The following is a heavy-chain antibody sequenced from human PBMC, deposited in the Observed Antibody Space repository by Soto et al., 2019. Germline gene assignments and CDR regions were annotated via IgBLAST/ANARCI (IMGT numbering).Heavy chain of an antibody. CDR2: IGGTSNVI. V-gene: IGHV3-11*01. CDR1: GSIFSANY. Sequence: PGGSLRLSCEASGSIFSANYMTWTRQAPGKGLEWVSYIGGTSNVIYYADSVKGRFTISRDNAKNSLYLQMNSLRAEDTAVYYCARVGLSAADFDYWGQGALVTVSS. D-gene: IGHD6-25*01. CDR3: ARVGLSAADFDY. J-gene: IGHJ4*02.